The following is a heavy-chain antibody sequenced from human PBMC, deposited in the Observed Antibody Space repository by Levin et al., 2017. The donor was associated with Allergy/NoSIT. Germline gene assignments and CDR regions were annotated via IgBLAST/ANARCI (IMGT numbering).Heavy chain of an antibody. Sequence: PGGSLRLSCAASGFTFSSYSMNWVRQAPGKGLEWVSSISSSSSYIYYADSVKGRFTISRDNAKNSLYLQMNSLRAEDTAVYYCARDLDIAAAGTVDYYYDYGMDVWGQGTTVTVSS. CDR1: GFTFSSYS. J-gene: IGHJ6*02. CDR2: ISSSSSYI. D-gene: IGHD6-13*01. CDR3: ARDLDIAAAGTVDYYYDYGMDV. V-gene: IGHV3-21*01.